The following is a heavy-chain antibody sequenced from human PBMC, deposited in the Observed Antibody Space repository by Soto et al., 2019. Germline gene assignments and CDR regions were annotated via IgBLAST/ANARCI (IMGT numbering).Heavy chain of an antibody. CDR1: GGTFSSYT. Sequence: GAPVKVSCKASGGTFSSYTISWVRQAPGQGLEWMGRIIPILGIANYAQKFQGRVTITADKSTSTAYMELSSLRSEDTAVYYCAEGRYSGYNDAFDIWGQGTMVTVSS. D-gene: IGHD5-12*01. J-gene: IGHJ3*02. V-gene: IGHV1-69*02. CDR2: IIPILGIA. CDR3: AEGRYSGYNDAFDI.